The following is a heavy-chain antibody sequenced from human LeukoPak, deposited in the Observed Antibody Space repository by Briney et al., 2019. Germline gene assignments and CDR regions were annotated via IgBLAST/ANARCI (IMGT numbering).Heavy chain of an antibody. Sequence: GRSLRLSCTASGFTFGDYAMSWVRQAPGKGLEWVANMNEDGGDKNYVDSVKGRFTISRDNAENSLYLQMNSLRAEDTAVYYCAKAGSAIKRDYYYYMDVWGKGTTVTVSS. CDR3: AKAGSAIKRDYYYYMDV. V-gene: IGHV3-7*01. D-gene: IGHD1-26*01. CDR2: MNEDGGDK. J-gene: IGHJ6*03. CDR1: GFTFGDYA.